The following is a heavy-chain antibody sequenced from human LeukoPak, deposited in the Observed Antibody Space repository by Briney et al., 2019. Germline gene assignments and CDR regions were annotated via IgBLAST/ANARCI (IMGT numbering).Heavy chain of an antibody. CDR3: ARGLSFDP. CDR2: IYSSGST. CDR1: GGSISSSSYY. J-gene: IGHJ5*02. V-gene: IGHV4-39*07. Sequence: SETLSLTCTVSGGSISSSSYYWGWIRQPPGKGLEWIGSIYSSGSTYYNPSLKSRVTISVDTSKNQFSLKLSSVTAADTAVYYCARGLSFDPWGQGTLVTVSS.